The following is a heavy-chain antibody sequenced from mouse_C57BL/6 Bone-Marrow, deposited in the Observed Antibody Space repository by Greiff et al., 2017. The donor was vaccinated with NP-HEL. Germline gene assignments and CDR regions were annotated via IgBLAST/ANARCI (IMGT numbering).Heavy chain of an antibody. CDR1: GFTFSDYG. D-gene: IGHD1-1*01. Sequence: EVQRVESGGGLVKPGGSLKLSCAASGFTFSDYGMHWVRQAPEKGLEWVAYISSGSSTIYYADTVKGRFTISRDNAKNTLFLQMTSLRSEDTAMYYCARPGYYGSSVWYCDVWGTGTTVTVSS. CDR2: ISSGSSTI. CDR3: ARPGYYGSSVWYCDV. J-gene: IGHJ1*03. V-gene: IGHV5-17*01.